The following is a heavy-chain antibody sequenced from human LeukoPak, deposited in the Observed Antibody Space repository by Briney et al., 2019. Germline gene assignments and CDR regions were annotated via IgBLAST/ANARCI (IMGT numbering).Heavy chain of an antibody. CDR2: ISAYNGDT. J-gene: IGHJ5*02. V-gene: IGHV1-18*01. CDR1: VYTFTSYG. D-gene: IGHD5-18*01. Sequence: GASVTVSCKASVYTFTSYGISWVRQAPGQGLEWMGWISAYNGDTGYAQKFQGRLTMTTDTSTSTAYMELRSLRSDDTAMYYCARDRTAMSVKRDFDPWGQGTLVTVSS. CDR3: ARDRTAMSVKRDFDP.